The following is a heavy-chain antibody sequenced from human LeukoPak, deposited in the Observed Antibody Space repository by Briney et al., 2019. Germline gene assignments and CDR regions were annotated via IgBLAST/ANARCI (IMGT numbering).Heavy chain of an antibody. CDR2: IYTSGST. V-gene: IGHV4-61*02. Sequence: SQTLSLTCTVSGGSISSGSYYWSWIRQPAGKGLEWIGRIYTSGSTNYNPSLKSRVTISVDTSKNQFSLKLSSVTAADTAVYYCARGIGAADFWGQGILVTVSS. CDR1: GGSISSGSYY. D-gene: IGHD3-16*01. CDR3: ARGIGAADF. J-gene: IGHJ4*02.